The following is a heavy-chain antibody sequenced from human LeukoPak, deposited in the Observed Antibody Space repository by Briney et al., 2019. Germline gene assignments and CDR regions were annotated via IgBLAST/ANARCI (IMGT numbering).Heavy chain of an antibody. D-gene: IGHD3-22*01. Sequence: GGSLRLSCAASGFTFSSYGMHWVRQAPGKGLEWVAVISYDGSNKYYADSVKGRFTISRDNSKNTLYLQMNSPRAEDTAVHYCAKDYDSSGISTPWGQGTLVTVSS. CDR2: ISYDGSNK. CDR3: AKDYDSSGISTP. CDR1: GFTFSSYG. J-gene: IGHJ5*02. V-gene: IGHV3-30*18.